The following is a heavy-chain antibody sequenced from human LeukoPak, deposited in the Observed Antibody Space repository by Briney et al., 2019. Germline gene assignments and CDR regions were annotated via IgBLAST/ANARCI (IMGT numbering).Heavy chain of an antibody. J-gene: IGHJ4*02. V-gene: IGHV3-66*01. D-gene: IGHD2-15*01. Sequence: GGSLRLSCAASGFTVSSSYMSWVRQAPGKGLEWVSVIYSGGSTYYADAVKGRFTISRDNSKNTLYLQMNSLRAEDTAVYYCARDLYCSGGSCYVLSSYWGSGTLVTVSS. CDR1: GFTVSSSY. CDR3: ARDLYCSGGSCYVLSSY. CDR2: IYSGGST.